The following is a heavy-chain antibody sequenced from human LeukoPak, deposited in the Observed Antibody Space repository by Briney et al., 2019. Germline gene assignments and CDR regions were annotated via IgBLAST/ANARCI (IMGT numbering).Heavy chain of an antibody. J-gene: IGHJ4*02. CDR2: IYGGGST. CDR1: GFTVRSNY. CDR3: ARGRYSSGWYYFDY. Sequence: GGSLRLSCAASGFTVRSNYMSWVRQAPGKGLEWVSVIYGGGSTYYADSVKGRFTISRDNSKNTLYLQMNSLRAEDTAVYYCARGRYSSGWYYFDYWGQGTLVTVSS. V-gene: IGHV3-66*01. D-gene: IGHD6-19*01.